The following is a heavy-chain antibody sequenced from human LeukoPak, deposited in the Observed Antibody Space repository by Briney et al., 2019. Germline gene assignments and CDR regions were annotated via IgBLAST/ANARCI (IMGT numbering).Heavy chain of an antibody. V-gene: IGHV3-15*01. CDR1: GFTFSNAW. CDR2: IKSKTDGGTT. D-gene: IGHD3-22*01. Sequence: GGSLRLSCAASGFTFSNAWMSWVRQAPGKGLEWVGRIKSKTDGGTTDYAAPVKGRFTISRDDSKNTLYLQMNSLKTEDTAVYYCTTGFIQVVIRYYFDYWGQGTLVTVSS. J-gene: IGHJ4*02. CDR3: TTGFIQVVIRYYFDY.